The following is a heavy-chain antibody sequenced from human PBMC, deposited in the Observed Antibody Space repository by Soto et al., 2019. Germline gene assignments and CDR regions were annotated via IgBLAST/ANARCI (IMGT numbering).Heavy chain of an antibody. D-gene: IGHD5-18*01. V-gene: IGHV4-31*03. CDR1: GGSISSGGYY. CDR3: ARSGYSYGPNPLLY. J-gene: IGHJ4*02. CDR2: IYYSGST. Sequence: QVQLQESGPGLVKPSQTLSLTCTVSGGSISSGGYYWSWIRQHPGKGLEWIGYIYYSGSTYYNPSLKSRVTISVETSKNQFSRKLSSVTAADTAVYYCARSGYSYGPNPLLYWGQGTLVTVSS.